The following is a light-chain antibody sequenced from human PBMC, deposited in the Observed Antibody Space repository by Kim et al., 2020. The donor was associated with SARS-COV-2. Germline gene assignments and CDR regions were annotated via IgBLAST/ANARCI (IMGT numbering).Light chain of an antibody. V-gene: IGLV1-44*01. Sequence: QSVLTQPPSASGTPGQRVTISCSGSSSNIGSKTVNWYQQVPGAAPKLLIYTNNQRPSGVPDRFSGSKSGTSASLAISGIQSEDEADYYCVAWDDSLNGLVFGGGTQLTVL. J-gene: IGLJ3*02. CDR1: SSNIGSKT. CDR2: TNN. CDR3: VAWDDSLNGLV.